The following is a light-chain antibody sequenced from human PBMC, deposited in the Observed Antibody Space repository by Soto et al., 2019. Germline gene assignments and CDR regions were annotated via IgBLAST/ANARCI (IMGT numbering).Light chain of an antibody. CDR1: QAIDRW. V-gene: IGKV1-12*01. Sequence: DIQMTQSPSSVSASVGDRVTITCRASQAIDRWLAWYQQKPGEAPKLLIFTGSLLHSGVPPRFSGCGSGTDFTLTISSLQSEDFATYYCQQTLSFPPTFGQGTKV. J-gene: IGKJ1*01. CDR2: TGS. CDR3: QQTLSFPPT.